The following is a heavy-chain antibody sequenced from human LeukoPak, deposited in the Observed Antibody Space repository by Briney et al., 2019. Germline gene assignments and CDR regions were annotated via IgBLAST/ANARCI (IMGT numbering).Heavy chain of an antibody. CDR1: GGSISSYY. CDR2: MYINGST. CDR3: ARGRKLRYFDWSIGVDYFDY. J-gene: IGHJ4*02. D-gene: IGHD3-9*01. Sequence: PSETLSLTCTVSGGSISSYYWSWIRQPAGKGLEWIGRMYINGSTNYNPSLKSRVTISVDTSKNQFSLKLSSVTAADTAVYYCARGRKLRYFDWSIGVDYFDYWGQGTLVTVSS. V-gene: IGHV4-4*07.